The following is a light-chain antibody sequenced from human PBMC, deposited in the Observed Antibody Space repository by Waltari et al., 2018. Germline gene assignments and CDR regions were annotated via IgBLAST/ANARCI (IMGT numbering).Light chain of an antibody. Sequence: EIVLTQSPDTLPLSPGERATLSCRASHGLSANSIAWYQQKHGQPPRLLIFGAPNWAAGVPDRFTGSGSGTVFTLTISGVEPEDFAVYYCQQYGISPFTFGAGTRVEIK. V-gene: IGKV3-20*01. CDR3: QQYGISPFT. CDR2: GAP. J-gene: IGKJ3*01. CDR1: HGLSANS.